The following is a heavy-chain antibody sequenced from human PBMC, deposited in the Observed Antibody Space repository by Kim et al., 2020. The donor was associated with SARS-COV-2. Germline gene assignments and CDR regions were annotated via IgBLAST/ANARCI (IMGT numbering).Heavy chain of an antibody. V-gene: IGHV3-30*18. CDR2: ISYDGSNK. CDR3: ANRYLRYFDWLLSPTDAFDI. CDR1: GFTFSSYG. J-gene: IGHJ3*02. D-gene: IGHD3-9*01. Sequence: GGSLRLSCAASGFTFSSYGMYWVRQAPGKGLEWVAVISYDGSNKYYADSVKGRFTISRDNSKNTLYLQMNSLRAEDTAVYYCANRYLRYFDWLLSPTDAFDIWGQGTMVTVSS.